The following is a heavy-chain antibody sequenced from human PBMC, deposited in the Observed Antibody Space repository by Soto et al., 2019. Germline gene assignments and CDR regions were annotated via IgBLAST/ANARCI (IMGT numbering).Heavy chain of an antibody. V-gene: IGHV3-23*01. D-gene: IGHD2-15*01. CDR2: ISGSGATT. CDR3: AKDWVYCSGGSCPRPFDY. J-gene: IGHJ4*02. Sequence: EVQLLESGGGLVQPGGSLRLSCAASGFTFSSYAMTWVRQAPGKGLEWVSTISGSGATTHYADSVKGRFTISRDNSKNTVCLQMNSLRADDTAVYYCAKDWVYCSGGSCPRPFDYWGQGTLVTVSS. CDR1: GFTFSSYA.